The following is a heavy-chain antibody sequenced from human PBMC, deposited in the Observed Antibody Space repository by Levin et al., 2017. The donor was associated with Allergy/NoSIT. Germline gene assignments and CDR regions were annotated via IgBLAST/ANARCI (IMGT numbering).Heavy chain of an antibody. V-gene: IGHV4-39*07. D-gene: IGHD3-3*01. CDR2: IYYSGST. J-gene: IGHJ6*02. CDR3: ARDRGYDFWSGYGFKRMDV. Sequence: PGGSLRLSCTVSGGSISSSSYYWGWIRQPPGKGLEWIGSIYYSGSTYYNPSLKSRVTISVDTSKNQFSLKLSSVTAADTAVYYCARDRGYDFWSGYGFKRMDVWGQGTTVTVSS. CDR1: GGSISSSSYY.